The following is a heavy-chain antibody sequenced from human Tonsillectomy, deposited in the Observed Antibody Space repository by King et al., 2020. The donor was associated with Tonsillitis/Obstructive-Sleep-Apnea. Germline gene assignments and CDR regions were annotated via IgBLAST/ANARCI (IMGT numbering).Heavy chain of an antibody. CDR2: IISNGESI. Sequence: VQLVESGGGLVQPGGSLRLSCSASGFTFSDYAMHWVRQAPGKGLEYVAGIISNGESIQYGDSVEDRFTISRDNSKNTLYLQMNSLRPDDTAVYYCGRRARIRGTSYWFFDLWGRGTLVPVSS. CDR1: GFTFSDYA. CDR3: GRRARIRGTSYWFFDL. J-gene: IGHJ2*01. D-gene: IGHD2-21*01. V-gene: IGHV3-64D*06.